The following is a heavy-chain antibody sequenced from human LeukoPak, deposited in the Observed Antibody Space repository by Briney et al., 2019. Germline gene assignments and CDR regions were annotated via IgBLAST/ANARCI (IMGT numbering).Heavy chain of an antibody. CDR1: GGTFSSYA. J-gene: IGHJ3*02. V-gene: IGHV1-69*01. CDR2: IIPIFGTA. CDR3: ARGSLSGSTMVRGVIPDAFDI. Sequence: EASVKVSCKASGGTFSSYAISGVRQAPGQGLEWMGGIIPIFGTANYAQKFQGRVTITADESTSTAYMELSSLRSEDTAVYYCARGSLSGSTMVRGVIPDAFDIWGQGTMVTVSS. D-gene: IGHD3-10*01.